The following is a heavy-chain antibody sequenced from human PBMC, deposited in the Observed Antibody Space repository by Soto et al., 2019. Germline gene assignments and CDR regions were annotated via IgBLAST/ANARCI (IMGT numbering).Heavy chain of an antibody. CDR1: GFTFSSYA. Sequence: GGSLRLSCAASGFTFSSYAMSWVRQTPGKGLEWVSAISGSGGSTYYADSVKGRFTISRDNSKNTLYLQMNSLRAEDTAVYYCAKSMDLTIDYDFWSGFPLSFDYWGQGTLVTVSS. D-gene: IGHD3-3*01. J-gene: IGHJ4*02. V-gene: IGHV3-23*01. CDR3: AKSMDLTIDYDFWSGFPLSFDY. CDR2: ISGSGGST.